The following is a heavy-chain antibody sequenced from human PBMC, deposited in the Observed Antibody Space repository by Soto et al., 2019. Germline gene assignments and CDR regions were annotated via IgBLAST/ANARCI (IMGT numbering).Heavy chain of an antibody. J-gene: IGHJ6*02. D-gene: IGHD3-22*01. CDR2: IYYSGST. Sequence: SETLSLTCTISGGSISSYYWSWIRQPPGKGLEWIGYIYYSGSTNYNPSLKSRVTISVDTSKNQFSLKLSSVTAADTAVYYCAREVVTGMDVWGQGTTVTVSS. CDR1: GGSISSYY. CDR3: AREVVTGMDV. V-gene: IGHV4-59*01.